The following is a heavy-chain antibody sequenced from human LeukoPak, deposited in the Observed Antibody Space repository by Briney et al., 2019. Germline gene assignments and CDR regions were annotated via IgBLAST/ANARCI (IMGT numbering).Heavy chain of an antibody. V-gene: IGHV1-2*02. D-gene: IGHD3-10*01. CDR1: GYTFTGYY. CDR3: AREGRGSGIGPPDY. J-gene: IGHJ4*02. Sequence: ASVKVSCKASGYTFTGYYMHWVRQAPGQGLEWMGWINPNSGGTNYARKFQGRVTMTRDTSISTAYMELSRLRSDDTAVYYCAREGRGSGIGPPDYWGQGTLVTVSS. CDR2: INPNSGGT.